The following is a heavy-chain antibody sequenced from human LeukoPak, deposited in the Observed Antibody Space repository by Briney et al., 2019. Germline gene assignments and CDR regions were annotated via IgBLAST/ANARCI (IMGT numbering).Heavy chain of an antibody. V-gene: IGHV3-23*01. J-gene: IGHJ5*02. CDR3: ARLPAAINGYFDP. Sequence: GGSLRLSCAASRFTFSSYAVSWVRQAPGKGLEWVSAISGGGGSTYYADSVKGRFTISRDNSKNTLYLQMNSLRAEDTAVYYCARLPAAINGYFDPWGQGTLVTVSS. D-gene: IGHD2-2*01. CDR1: RFTFSSYA. CDR2: ISGGGGST.